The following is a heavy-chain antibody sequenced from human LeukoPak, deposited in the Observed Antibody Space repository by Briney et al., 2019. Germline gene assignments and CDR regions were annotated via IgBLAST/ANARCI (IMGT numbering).Heavy chain of an antibody. D-gene: IGHD3-22*01. CDR2: ISAYNGNT. Sequence: GASVKVSCKASGYTFTSYGISWVRQAPGQGLEWMGWISAYNGNTNYAQKLQGRVTMTTDTSMSTAYMELRSLRSDDTAVYYCARRRIPGYDSSGYSDYWGQGTLVTVSS. CDR3: ARRRIPGYDSSGYSDY. CDR1: GYTFTSYG. V-gene: IGHV1-18*01. J-gene: IGHJ4*02.